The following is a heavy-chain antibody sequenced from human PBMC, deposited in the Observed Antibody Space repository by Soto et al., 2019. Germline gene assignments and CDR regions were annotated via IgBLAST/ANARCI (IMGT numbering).Heavy chain of an antibody. V-gene: IGHV5-51*01. CDR2: IHPGESDT. CDR1: GYSFTTYW. J-gene: IGHJ6*02. CDR3: ARHEATYYNFYGMDV. Sequence: ESLKISCKSYGYSFTTYWIAWVRQVPGKGLEWMGSIHPGESDTRYSPSFQGQVTISADRSITTAYLQWSSLKASDTAMYYCARHEATYYNFYGMDVWGQGTTVTVSS.